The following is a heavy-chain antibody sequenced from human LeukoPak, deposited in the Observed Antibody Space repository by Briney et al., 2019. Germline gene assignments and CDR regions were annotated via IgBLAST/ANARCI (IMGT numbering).Heavy chain of an antibody. D-gene: IGHD4-17*01. V-gene: IGHV3-30*04. CDR1: GFTFSSYA. J-gene: IGHJ4*02. CDR2: ISYDGSNK. CDR3: AKEVMDYGDYYYYFDY. Sequence: GRSLRLSCAASGFTFSSYAMHWVRQAPGKGLEWVAVISYDGSNKYYADSVKGRFTISRDNSKNTLYLQMNSLRAEDTAVCYCAKEVMDYGDYYYYFDYWGQGTLVTVSS.